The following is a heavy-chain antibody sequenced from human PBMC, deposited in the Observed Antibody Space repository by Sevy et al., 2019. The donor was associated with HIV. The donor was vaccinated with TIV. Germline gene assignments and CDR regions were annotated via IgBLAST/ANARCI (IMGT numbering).Heavy chain of an antibody. CDR1: GFSFRTNG. CDR2: ISKNGDYK. J-gene: IGHJ5*02. CDR3: AKDSGYSIGGYHRLDT. D-gene: IGHD5-18*01. Sequence: GGSLRLSCAGSGFSFRTNGMHWVRQAPGKGLDWVAVISKNGDYKSYADSVKGRFTISRDNSKNTLYLQMNSLRTEDTAVYYCAKDSGYSIGGYHRLDTWGQGTVVTVSS. V-gene: IGHV3-30*18.